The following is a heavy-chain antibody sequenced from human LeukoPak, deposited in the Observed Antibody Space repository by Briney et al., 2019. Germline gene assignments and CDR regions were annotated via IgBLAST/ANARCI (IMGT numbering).Heavy chain of an antibody. Sequence: SETLSLTCTVSGGSISTSSYYWGGIRQPPGKGLGWVGSIYYSGSTYYNPSLKSRVTISVDTSKNQFSLKLSAVTAADTAVYNCARQILTESSSYPVPRPPNSWFDPWGQGTLVTVSS. D-gene: IGHD6-6*01. V-gene: IGHV4-39*07. J-gene: IGHJ5*02. CDR1: GGSISTSSYY. CDR3: ARQILTESSSYPVPRPPNSWFDP. CDR2: IYYSGST.